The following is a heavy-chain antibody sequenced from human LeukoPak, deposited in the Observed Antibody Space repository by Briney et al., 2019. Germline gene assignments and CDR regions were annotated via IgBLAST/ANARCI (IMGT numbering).Heavy chain of an antibody. CDR1: GGSISSSSYY. J-gene: IGHJ4*02. D-gene: IGHD3-22*01. CDR3: APLPPYSSGYYYEGG. CDR2: IYYSGST. V-gene: IGHV4-39*01. Sequence: PSETLSLTCTVSGGSISSSSYYWGWIRQPPGKGLEWIGSIYYSGSTYYNPSLKSRVTISVDTSKNQFSLKLSSVTAADTAVYYCAPLPPYSSGYYYEGGWGQGTLVTVSS.